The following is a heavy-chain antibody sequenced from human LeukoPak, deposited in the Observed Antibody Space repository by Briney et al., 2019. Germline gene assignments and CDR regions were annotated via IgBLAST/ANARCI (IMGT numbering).Heavy chain of an antibody. Sequence: GGSLRLSCAASGFNFSSYGMQWVRQAPGQGLEWVAVISYDGRNEYYADSLKGRFTISRDNSKNTLYLQMNSLRAEDTAVYYCAKDLPPKWELPFDALDIWGQGTMVTVSS. J-gene: IGHJ3*02. CDR1: GFNFSSYG. D-gene: IGHD1-26*01. CDR3: AKDLPPKWELPFDALDI. CDR2: ISYDGRNE. V-gene: IGHV3-30*18.